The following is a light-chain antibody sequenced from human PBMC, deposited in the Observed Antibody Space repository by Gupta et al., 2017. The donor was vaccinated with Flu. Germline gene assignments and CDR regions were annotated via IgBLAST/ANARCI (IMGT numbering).Light chain of an antibody. CDR2: DDS. J-gene: IGLJ1*01. Sequence: GKTANTTCGGNNFGIKTVHWYQQKPGQAPVMGVYDDSDRPSWVPGRFSGSNSGTTANLTITGVEAGDEADDDCHVWNKNTDHDVFGTGTKVTVL. CDR3: HVWNKNTDHDV. V-gene: IGLV3-21*03. CDR1: NFGIKT.